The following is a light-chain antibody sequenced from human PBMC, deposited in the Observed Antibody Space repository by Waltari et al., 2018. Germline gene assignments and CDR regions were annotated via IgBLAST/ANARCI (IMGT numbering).Light chain of an antibody. CDR2: DVS. CDR3: MQAINLYT. CDR1: QDPMYDDGKTY. Sequence: DVVMTQTPLSLSVTPGQPASFSCKSSQDPMYDDGKTYLFWYLQKPGQSPQPLMYDVSSRFSGVPEGFSGSGSGTDFTLTISRVEPEDVGVYYCMQAINLYTFGQGTKLEI. V-gene: IGKV2-29*02. J-gene: IGKJ2*01.